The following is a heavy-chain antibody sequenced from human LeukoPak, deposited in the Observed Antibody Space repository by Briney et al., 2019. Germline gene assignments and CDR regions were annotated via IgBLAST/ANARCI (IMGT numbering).Heavy chain of an antibody. CDR2: IGGSGDKT. CDR3: ARDRSQRAYSYGPDGE. V-gene: IGHV3-23*01. CDR1: GFTFNRNA. D-gene: IGHD5-18*01. Sequence: GGSLRLSCAASGFTFNRNAISWVRQAPGKGLEWVSTIGGSGDKTFYADSVKGRFTISRDDSKNTLFLQMNSLRAEDTAVYYCARDRSQRAYSYGPDGEWGQGTLVTVSS. J-gene: IGHJ4*02.